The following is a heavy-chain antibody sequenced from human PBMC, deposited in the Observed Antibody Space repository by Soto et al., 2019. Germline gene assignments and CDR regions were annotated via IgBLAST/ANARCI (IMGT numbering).Heavy chain of an antibody. J-gene: IGHJ5*02. Sequence: GESLKISCKGSGYSFTSYWIAWVRQVPGKGLELMGVIYPVDSDTRYSPSFQGQVTISADKSTNTAYLEWSSLKSPDTAMYYCAKLEAIRTTWLAGLYNWFAPWGGGTLVTVSS. CDR1: GYSFTSYW. V-gene: IGHV5-51*01. CDR3: AKLEAIRTTWLAGLYNWFAP. CDR2: IYPVDSDT. D-gene: IGHD6-13*01.